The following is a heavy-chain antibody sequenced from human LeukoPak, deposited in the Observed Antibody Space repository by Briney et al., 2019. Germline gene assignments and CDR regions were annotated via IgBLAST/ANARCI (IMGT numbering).Heavy chain of an antibody. J-gene: IGHJ6*03. CDR1: GFTFSSYG. V-gene: IGHV3-30*02. CDR3: AKDGFNDYGVYGDYYYYYYMDV. CDR2: IRYDGSNK. D-gene: IGHD4-17*01. Sequence: GGSLRLSCAASGFTFSSYGMHWVRQAPGKGLEWEAFIRYDGSNKYYADSVKGRFTISRDNSKNTLYLQMNSLRAEDTAVYYCAKDGFNDYGVYGDYYYYYYMDVWGKGTKVTVSS.